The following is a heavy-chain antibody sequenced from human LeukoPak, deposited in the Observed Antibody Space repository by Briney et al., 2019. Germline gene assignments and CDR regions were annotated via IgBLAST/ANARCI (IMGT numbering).Heavy chain of an antibody. CDR2: ISAYNGNT. D-gene: IGHD3-22*01. V-gene: IGHV1-18*01. J-gene: IGHJ4*02. Sequence: GASVKLSCKASGYTFTSYGVSWVRQAPRQGLEWMGWISAYNGNTNYAQKLQGRVTMTTDTSTSTAYMELRSMRSDDTAVYYCARAPYYYDSSGYSPFDYWGQGTLVTVSS. CDR3: ARAPYYYDSSGYSPFDY. CDR1: GYTFTSYG.